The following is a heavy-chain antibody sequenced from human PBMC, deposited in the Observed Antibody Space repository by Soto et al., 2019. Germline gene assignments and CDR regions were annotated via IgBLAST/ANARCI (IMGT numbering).Heavy chain of an antibody. CDR2: ISARGEKT. CDR3: AKALPMYYYDSSGYSDYYYDMDV. J-gene: IGHJ6*02. CDR1: GFTLNSYA. D-gene: IGHD3-22*01. V-gene: IGHV3-23*01. Sequence: PVGSLRLSCAASGFTLNSYAMNWVRQAPGKGPECVSGISARGEKTYYADSVKGRFTISRDNSKNTVYLQMNSLRAKDTAVFYCAKALPMYYYDSSGYSDYYYDMDVWGQGTTVTVSS.